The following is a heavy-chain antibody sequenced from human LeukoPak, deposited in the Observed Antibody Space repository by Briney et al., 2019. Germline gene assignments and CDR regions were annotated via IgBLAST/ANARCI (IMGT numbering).Heavy chain of an antibody. CDR2: ISGSGGST. CDR3: ARAPCSSTSCYPSYYFDS. Sequence: GGSLRLSCAASGFTFSSYAMSWVRQAPGKGPEWVSAISGSGGSTYYADSVKGRFTISRDNSKNTLYLQMNSLRAEDTAVYCSARAPCSSTSCYPSYYFDSWGQGTLVTVSS. D-gene: IGHD2-2*01. V-gene: IGHV3-23*01. J-gene: IGHJ4*02. CDR1: GFTFSSYA.